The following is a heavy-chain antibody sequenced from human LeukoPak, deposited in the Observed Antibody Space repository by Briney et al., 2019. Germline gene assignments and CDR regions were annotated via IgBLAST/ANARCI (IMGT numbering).Heavy chain of an antibody. CDR3: AGGDYYGSGSYPFDY. Sequence: ASVRVSCKASGYTFTSYGISWVRQAPGQGLEWMGWTSAYNGNTNYAQKLQGRVTMTTDTSTSTAYMELRSLRSDDTAVYYCAGGDYYGSGSYPFDYWGQGTLVTVSS. D-gene: IGHD3-10*01. V-gene: IGHV1-18*01. J-gene: IGHJ4*02. CDR2: TSAYNGNT. CDR1: GYTFTSYG.